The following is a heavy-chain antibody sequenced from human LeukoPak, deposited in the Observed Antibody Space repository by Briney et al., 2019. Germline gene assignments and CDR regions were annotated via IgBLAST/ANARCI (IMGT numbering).Heavy chain of an antibody. J-gene: IGHJ4*02. Sequence: PGRSLRLSCAASGFTFSSYGMHWVRQAPGKGLEWVAVISYDGSNKYYADSVKGRFTISRDNSKNTLYLQVNSLRAEDTAVYYCATVVPAARPDYWGQGTLVTVSS. CDR2: ISYDGSNK. D-gene: IGHD2-2*01. CDR3: ATVVPAARPDY. V-gene: IGHV3-30*03. CDR1: GFTFSSYG.